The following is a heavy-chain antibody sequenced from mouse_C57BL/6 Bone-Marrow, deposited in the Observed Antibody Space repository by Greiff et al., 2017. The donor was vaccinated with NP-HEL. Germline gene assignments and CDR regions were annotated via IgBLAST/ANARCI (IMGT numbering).Heavy chain of an antibody. D-gene: IGHD2-4*01. CDR2: ISSGGSYT. Sequence: EVQLVESGGDLVKPGGSLKLSCAASGFTFSSYGMSWVRQTPDKRLEWVATISSGGSYTYYPDSVKGRFTISRYNAKNTLYLQMSSLKSEDTAMYYCARRGDYYDDYWGQGTTLTVSS. V-gene: IGHV5-6*01. CDR3: ARRGDYYDDY. CDR1: GFTFSSYG. J-gene: IGHJ2*01.